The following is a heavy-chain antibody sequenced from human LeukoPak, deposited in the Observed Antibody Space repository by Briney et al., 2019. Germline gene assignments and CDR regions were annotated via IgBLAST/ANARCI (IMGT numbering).Heavy chain of an antibody. CDR2: MSAYNGNT. D-gene: IGHD5-12*01. CDR1: GYTFTSYG. V-gene: IGHV1-18*04. Sequence: ASVKVSCKASGYTFTSYGISWVRQAPGQGREWMGWMSAYNGNTNYAQKLQGRVTMTTDTSTSTAYMELRSLRSDDTAVYYCARAGYSGYDSSLVMDVWGKGTTVTVSS. CDR3: ARAGYSGYDSSLVMDV. J-gene: IGHJ6*04.